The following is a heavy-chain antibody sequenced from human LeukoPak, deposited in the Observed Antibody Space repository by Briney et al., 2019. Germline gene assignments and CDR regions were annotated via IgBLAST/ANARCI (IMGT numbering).Heavy chain of an antibody. CDR2: ISFDGSNK. Sequence: PGGSLRLSCAASGFTFSSYAMHWVRQAPGKGLEWVAVISFDGSNKYYADSVKGRFTISRDNSKNTLYLRMNSLRAEDSAVYYCAIGDGLGELSSSFDYWGQGTLVTVSS. J-gene: IGHJ4*02. D-gene: IGHD3-16*02. CDR3: AIGDGLGELSSSFDY. V-gene: IGHV3-30*04. CDR1: GFTFSSYA.